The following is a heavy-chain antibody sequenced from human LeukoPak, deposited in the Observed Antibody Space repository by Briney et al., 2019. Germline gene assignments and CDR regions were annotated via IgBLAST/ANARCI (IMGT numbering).Heavy chain of an antibody. CDR2: IYYSGST. J-gene: IGHJ4*02. CDR1: GGSISSSSYY. CDR3: ARQGGLRYMYYFDY. D-gene: IGHD4-17*01. Sequence: PSETLSLTCTVSGGSISSSSYYWGWIRQPPGKGLEWIGSIYYSGSTYYNPSLKSRVTISVDTSKNQFSLKLSSVTAADTAVYYCARQGGLRYMYYFDYWGQGTLVTVSS. V-gene: IGHV4-39*01.